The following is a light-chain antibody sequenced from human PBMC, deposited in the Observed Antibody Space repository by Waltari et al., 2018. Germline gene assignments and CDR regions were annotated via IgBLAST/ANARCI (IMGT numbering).Light chain of an antibody. J-gene: IGLJ3*02. CDR2: EVS. CDR3: SSYTSSSTLHV. CDR1: SSDVGSYNS. V-gene: IGLV2-14*01. Sequence: QSALTQPASVSGSPGQSITISCAGTSSDVGSYNSVSWYQQHPGKAPKLMIYEVSNRPPGVSNRFSGSKSGNTASLTISGLRAEDEADYYCSSYTSSSTLHVFGGGTKLTVL.